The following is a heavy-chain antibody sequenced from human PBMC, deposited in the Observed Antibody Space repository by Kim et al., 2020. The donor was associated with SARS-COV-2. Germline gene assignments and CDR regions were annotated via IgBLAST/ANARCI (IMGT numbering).Heavy chain of an antibody. V-gene: IGHV3-13*01. J-gene: IGHJ4*02. D-gene: IGHD3-22*01. CDR3: TRACNYYDISAAY. Sequence: GGSLRLSCAASGFPVNTYDMHWVRLTTGEGLEWVSSIDPTGDTYYPDSVKGRFTISRDNAKNSLDLQMNSLTVGDTAVYYCTRACNYYDISAAYWGQGTLVTVSS. CDR2: IDPTGDT. CDR1: GFPVNTYD.